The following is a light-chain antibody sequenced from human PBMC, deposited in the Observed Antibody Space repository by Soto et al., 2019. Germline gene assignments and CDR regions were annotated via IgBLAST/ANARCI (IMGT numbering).Light chain of an antibody. J-gene: IGKJ1*01. CDR3: QQYNSYSWT. CDR1: QSVSSSH. V-gene: IGKV3-20*01. CDR2: GAS. Sequence: EIVLTQSPGTLSLSPGERATLSCRASQSVSSSHLAWYQHKPGQAPRLLIYGASTRAIGIPARFTGSGSGTEFTLIITSLQPDDSAVYYCQQYNSYSWTFGQGTKVDIK.